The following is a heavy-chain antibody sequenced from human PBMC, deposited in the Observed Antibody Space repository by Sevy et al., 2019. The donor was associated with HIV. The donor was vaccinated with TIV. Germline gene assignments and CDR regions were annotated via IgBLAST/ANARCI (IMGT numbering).Heavy chain of an antibody. CDR2: ISGSGTRT. CDR3: GKGGGGHYDPDEIGYYFYYYNMDV. CDR1: GFSFDSYG. J-gene: IGHJ6*03. V-gene: IGHV3-23*01. Sequence: GGSLRLSCAVSGFSFDSYGMTWVRQAPGKGLEWVSGISGSGTRTYYADSVKGRFIISRDNSKNTLYLQMNSLRNEDTARYYGGKGGGGHYDPDEIGYYFYYYNMDVWGKGTTVTVSS. D-gene: IGHD3-22*01.